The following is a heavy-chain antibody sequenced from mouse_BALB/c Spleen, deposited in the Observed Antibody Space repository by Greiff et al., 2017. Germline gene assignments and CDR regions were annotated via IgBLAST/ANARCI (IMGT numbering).Heavy chain of an antibody. D-gene: IGHD1-2*01. CDR3: ASTTATPFAY. J-gene: IGHJ3*01. Sequence: EVKLMESGGGLVQPGGSRKLSCAASGFTFSSFGMHWVRQAPEKGLECVAYISSGSSTIYYADTVKGRFTISRDNPKNTLFLQMTSLRSEDTAMYYCASTTATPFAYWGQGTLVTVSA. CDR1: GFTFSSFG. CDR2: ISSGSSTI. V-gene: IGHV5-17*02.